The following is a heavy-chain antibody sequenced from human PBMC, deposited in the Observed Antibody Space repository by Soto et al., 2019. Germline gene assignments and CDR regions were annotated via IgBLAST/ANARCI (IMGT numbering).Heavy chain of an antibody. Sequence: EVQMVETGGGLIQPGGSLRLSCAASGFTVSSNYMNWVRQAPGKGLEWISAIYRGGSKYYADSVKGRYTISRDNSKNTVHLQTNSLRAEGTAVYSCAGGFYGSLGLDHWGQGTLVTVSS. V-gene: IGHV3-53*02. CDR3: AGGFYGSLGLDH. J-gene: IGHJ4*02. CDR1: GFTVSSNY. CDR2: IYRGGSK. D-gene: IGHD3-10*01.